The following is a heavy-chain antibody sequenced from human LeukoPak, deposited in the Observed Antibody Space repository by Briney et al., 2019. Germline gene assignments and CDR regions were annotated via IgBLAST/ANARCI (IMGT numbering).Heavy chain of an antibody. CDR2: ISSSSSYI. V-gene: IGHV3-21*01. J-gene: IGHJ5*02. D-gene: IGHD6-13*01. CDR1: GFTFSSYS. Sequence: GGSLRLSCAASGFTFSSYSMNWVRQAPGKGLEWVSSISSSSSYIYYADSVKGRFTISRDNAKNSLYQQMNSLRAEDTAVYYCARGQQLDEGWFDPWGQGTLVTVSS. CDR3: ARGQQLDEGWFDP.